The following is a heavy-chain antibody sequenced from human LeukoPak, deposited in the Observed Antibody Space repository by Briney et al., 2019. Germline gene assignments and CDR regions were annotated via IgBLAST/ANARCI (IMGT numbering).Heavy chain of an antibody. V-gene: IGHV3-23*01. CDR3: AKDRASGDPHH. D-gene: IGHD4-17*01. J-gene: IGHJ5*02. Sequence: PGASLRLSCAASGFTFSSYAMSWVRQAPGKGPEWVSAINGSGGSTYYADCVKGRFTISRENSKNTLYLQMNSLRAEDTAVYYCAKDRASGDPHHWGQGTLVTVSS. CDR1: GFTFSSYA. CDR2: INGSGGST.